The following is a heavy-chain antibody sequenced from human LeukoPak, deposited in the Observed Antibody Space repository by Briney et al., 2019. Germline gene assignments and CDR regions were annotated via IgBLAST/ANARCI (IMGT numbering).Heavy chain of an antibody. CDR1: GYTFTGYY. CDR3: ARVPVDTAQDWFDP. V-gene: IGHV1-2*02. J-gene: IGHJ5*02. D-gene: IGHD5-18*01. Sequence: GASVKVSCKASGYTFTGYYMHWVRQAPGQGLEWMGWINPNSGGTNYAQKFQGRVTMTRDTSISTAYMEPSRLRSDDTAVYYCARVPVDTAQDWFDPWGQGTLVTVSS. CDR2: INPNSGGT.